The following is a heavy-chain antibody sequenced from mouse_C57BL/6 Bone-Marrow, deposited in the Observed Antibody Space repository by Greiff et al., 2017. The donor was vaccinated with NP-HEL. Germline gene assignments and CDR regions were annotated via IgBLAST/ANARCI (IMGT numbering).Heavy chain of an antibody. CDR3: ARRLTEPHYAMDY. J-gene: IGHJ4*01. D-gene: IGHD4-1*01. CDR2: IYPRSGNT. Sequence: QVHVKQSGAELARPGASVKLSCKASGYTFTSYGISWVKQRTGQGLEWIGEIYPRSGNTYYNEKFKGKATLTADKSSSTAYMELRSLTSEDSAVYICARRLTEPHYAMDYWGQGTSVTVSS. CDR1: GYTFTSYG. V-gene: IGHV1-81*01.